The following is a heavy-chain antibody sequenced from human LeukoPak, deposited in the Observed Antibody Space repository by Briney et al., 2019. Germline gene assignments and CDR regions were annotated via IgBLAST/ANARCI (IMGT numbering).Heavy chain of an antibody. Sequence: GASVKVFCKASGYTFTSYGISWVRQAPGQGLEWMGWISVYNGDTNYAQKLQGRVTMTTDTSTSTAYMEVRSLRSDDTAVYFCARVEGPSIFGVIDYWGQGTLVTISS. CDR1: GYTFTSYG. CDR2: ISVYNGDT. J-gene: IGHJ4*02. V-gene: IGHV1-18*01. D-gene: IGHD3-3*01. CDR3: ARVEGPSIFGVIDY.